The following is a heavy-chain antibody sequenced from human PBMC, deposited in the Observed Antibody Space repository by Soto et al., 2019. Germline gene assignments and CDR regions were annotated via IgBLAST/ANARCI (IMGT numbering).Heavy chain of an antibody. CDR3: ARDGMTTGDT. V-gene: IGHV4-4*07. J-gene: IGHJ4*02. CDR2: VFSSVSA. CDR1: GVSVTGYT. Sequence: SETLSLTCIVSGVSVTGYTWSWVRQPANKGLEWIGRVFSSVSATYNPSLKSRVSISMDTAENRISLKLYSVTAADAGVYFCARDGMTTGDTWGPGTLVTVSS. D-gene: IGHD2-21*02.